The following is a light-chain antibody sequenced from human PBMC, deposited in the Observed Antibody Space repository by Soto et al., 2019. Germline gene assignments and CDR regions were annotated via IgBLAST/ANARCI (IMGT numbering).Light chain of an antibody. Sequence: DIVMTQSPLSLPVTPGEPASISCRSSQSLLHSNGYTYLDWYLQKPGQSPQLLIYLGSNRASGVPDRFSASGSGTYYTLKISRVEADDVGVYYCMQALQTPPTFGQGTKVEIK. CDR3: MQALQTPPT. CDR2: LGS. CDR1: QSLLHSNGYTY. J-gene: IGKJ1*01. V-gene: IGKV2-28*01.